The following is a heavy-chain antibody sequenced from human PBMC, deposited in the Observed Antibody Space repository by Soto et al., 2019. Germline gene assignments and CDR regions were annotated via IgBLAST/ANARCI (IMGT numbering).Heavy chain of an antibody. CDR1: GGSMNTGSYF. V-gene: IGHV4-61*01. J-gene: IGHJ4*02. Sequence: PSETLSLTCNVSGGSMNTGSYFWSWIRQPPGKGLEWIGYVFRSGSVNYSPSFKSRVTISIDTSKNQFSLMLKSVTAADTAVYFCARERNRDFDYWGQGALVTVSS. CDR3: ARERNRDFDY. CDR2: VFRSGSV. D-gene: IGHD1-1*01.